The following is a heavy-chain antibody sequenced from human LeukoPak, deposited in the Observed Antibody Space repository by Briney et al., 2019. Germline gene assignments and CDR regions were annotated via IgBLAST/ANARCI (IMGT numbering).Heavy chain of an antibody. J-gene: IGHJ3*02. D-gene: IGHD3-16*01. CDR2: ISSSSTII. CDR1: GLTFSSYE. V-gene: IGHV3-48*03. CDR3: GASRQYVGAFDI. Sequence: GGSLRLSCAASGLTFSSYELYWVRQAPGKGLEWISYISSSSTIIKYADSVRGRFTISRDDARESLYLQMSSLRADDTAIYYCGASRQYVGAFDIWGQGTQLTVSS.